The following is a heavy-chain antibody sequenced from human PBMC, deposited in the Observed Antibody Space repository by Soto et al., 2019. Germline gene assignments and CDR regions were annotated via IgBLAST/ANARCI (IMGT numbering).Heavy chain of an antibody. V-gene: IGHV4-39*01. D-gene: IGHD3-22*01. CDR3: ARTHPAMIGSTHQPPPFDY. CDR2: IYYSGST. J-gene: IGHJ4*02. CDR1: GGYISSSSYY. Sequence: SETLSLTCTVSGGYISSSSYYWGWIRQPPGKGLEWIGSIYYSGSTYYNPSLKSRVTISVDTSKDQFSLKLSSVTAADTAVYYCARTHPAMIGSTHQPPPFDYWGQGTLVTVSS.